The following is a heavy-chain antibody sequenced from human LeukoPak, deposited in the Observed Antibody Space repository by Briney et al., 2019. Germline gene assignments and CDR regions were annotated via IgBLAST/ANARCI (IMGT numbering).Heavy chain of an antibody. D-gene: IGHD5-18*01. V-gene: IGHV4-39*02. CDR2: IFYSGSS. CDR1: GDSISRSTYY. J-gene: IGHJ4*02. CDR3: ARDGGYSYGEGFDY. Sequence: SETLSLTCTVSGDSISRSTYYWAWIRQPPGKGLEWIGSIFYSGSSFYNPSLKSRITISVDTSKNQFSVKLSSVTATDTAVYYCARDGGYSYGEGFDYWGQGTLVTASS.